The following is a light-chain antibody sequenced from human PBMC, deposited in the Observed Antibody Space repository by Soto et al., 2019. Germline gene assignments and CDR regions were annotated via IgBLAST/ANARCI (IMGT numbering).Light chain of an antibody. CDR3: GTWDSSLSAGV. Sequence: QSVLTQPPSGSAAPGQKVTISCSGSRSNIGNNYVSWYQQLPGTAPKLLIYENNKRPSGIRDRFSGSKSATSATLGITGLQTGDEADYYCGTWDSSLSAGVFGGGTKLTVL. CDR1: RSNIGNNY. CDR2: ENN. J-gene: IGLJ3*02. V-gene: IGLV1-51*01.